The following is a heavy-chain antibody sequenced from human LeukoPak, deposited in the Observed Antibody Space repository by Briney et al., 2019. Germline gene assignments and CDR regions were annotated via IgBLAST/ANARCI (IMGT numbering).Heavy chain of an antibody. CDR1: GGSISSYY. CDR3: ARDLAGRGGIVGYAFDI. J-gene: IGHJ3*02. CDR2: IYYSGST. Sequence: SETLSLTCTVSGGSISSYYWSWIRQPPGKGLEWIGYIYYSGSTNYNPSLKSRVTISVDTSKNQFSLKLSSMTAADTAVYYCARDLAGRGGIVGYAFDIRGQGTMVTVSS. D-gene: IGHD2-15*01. V-gene: IGHV4-59*01.